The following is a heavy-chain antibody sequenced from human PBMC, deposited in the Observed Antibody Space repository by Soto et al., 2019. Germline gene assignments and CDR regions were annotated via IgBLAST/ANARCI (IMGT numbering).Heavy chain of an antibody. J-gene: IGHJ4*02. V-gene: IGHV3-74*01. CDR3: ARVRYFDWVFDY. D-gene: IGHD3-9*01. CDR1: GFTFSSYW. CDR2: INSDGSST. Sequence: EVQLVESGGGLVQPGGSLRLSCAASGFTFSSYWMHWVRQVPGKGLVWVSRINSDGSSTTYAESVKGRFTISRDNAKNTMYLQMNSLGAEDTAVYYCARVRYFDWVFDYWGQGTLVTVSS.